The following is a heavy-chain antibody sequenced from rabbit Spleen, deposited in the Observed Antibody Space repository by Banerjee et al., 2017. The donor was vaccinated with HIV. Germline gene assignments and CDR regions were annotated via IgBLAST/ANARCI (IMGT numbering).Heavy chain of an antibody. CDR3: ASAYSDIYFDL. J-gene: IGHJ4*01. Sequence: QEQLVESGGGLVQPGGSLKLSCKASGFDFSSYGVSWVRQAPGKGLEWIGYIDPVFGSTYYASWVNDRFTISRDTNENTVSLKMTSLTAADTATYFCASAYSDIYFDLWGQGTLVTVS. D-gene: IGHD6-1*01. V-gene: IGHV1S47*01. CDR2: IDPVFGST. CDR1: GFDFSSYG.